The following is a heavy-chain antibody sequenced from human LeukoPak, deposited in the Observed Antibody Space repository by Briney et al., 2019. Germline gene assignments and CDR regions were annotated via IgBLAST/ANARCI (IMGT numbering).Heavy chain of an antibody. CDR1: GFTFSSYA. D-gene: IGHD6-13*01. Sequence: GGSLRLSCAASGFTFSSYAMSWVRQAPGKGLEWVSAISGSGGSTYYADSVKGRFTISRDNSKNTLYLQMDSLRAEDTAVYYCAKEREAAGTWFYFDYWGQGTLVTVSS. V-gene: IGHV3-23*01. CDR2: ISGSGGST. J-gene: IGHJ4*02. CDR3: AKEREAAGTWFYFDY.